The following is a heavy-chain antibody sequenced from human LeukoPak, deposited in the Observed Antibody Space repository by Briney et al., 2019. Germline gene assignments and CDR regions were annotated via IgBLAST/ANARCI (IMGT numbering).Heavy chain of an antibody. J-gene: IGHJ4*02. D-gene: IGHD6-19*01. CDR1: GFTFSSYE. CDR3: ARGYSSGWPEGHY. V-gene: IGHV3-48*03. CDR2: ISSSGSTI. Sequence: GGSLRLSCAASGFTFSSYEMNWVRQAPGKGLEWVSYISSSGSTIYYADSVKGRFTISRDNAKNSLYLQMNSLRAEDTAVYYCARGYSSGWPEGHYWGQGTLVTVSS.